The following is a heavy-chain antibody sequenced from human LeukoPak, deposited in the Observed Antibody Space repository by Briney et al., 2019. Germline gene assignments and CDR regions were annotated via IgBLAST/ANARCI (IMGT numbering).Heavy chain of an antibody. CDR2: VDPNSGNT. J-gene: IGHJ4*02. Sequence: GASVKVSCKASGYTFTSYDINWVRQATGQGLEWMGWVDPNSGNTAYSQKFQGRVTMTTDTSTSTAYMELRSLRSDDTAVYYCARDLGWDCGGDCYLGVSVFDYWGQGTLVTVSS. CDR1: GYTFTSYD. CDR3: ARDLGWDCGGDCYLGVSVFDY. V-gene: IGHV1-8*02. D-gene: IGHD2-21*02.